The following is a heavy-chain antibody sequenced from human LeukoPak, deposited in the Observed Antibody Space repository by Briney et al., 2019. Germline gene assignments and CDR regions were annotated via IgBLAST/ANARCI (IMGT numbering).Heavy chain of an antibody. D-gene: IGHD3-22*01. CDR1: GGSFSGYY. CDR2: INHSGST. V-gene: IGHV4-34*01. J-gene: IGHJ3*02. CDR3: AIGLLWWLSRDVFDI. Sequence: SDTLSLTCAVYGGSFSGYYWSWIRQPPGKGLEWSGEINHSGSTNYNPSLKSRVTISVDTSKNQFSLKLSSVPAADTAVYYCAIGLLWWLSRDVFDIWGQGTMVTVSS.